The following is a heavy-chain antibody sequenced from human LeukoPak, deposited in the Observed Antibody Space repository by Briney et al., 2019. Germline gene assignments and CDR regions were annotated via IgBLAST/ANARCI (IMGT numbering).Heavy chain of an antibody. Sequence: GRSLRLSCAASGFTFSSYAMHWVRQAPGKGLEWVSAISGSGGSTYYADSVKGRFTISRDNSKNTLYLQMNSLRAEDTAVYYCARDFAAAASYWYFDLWGRGTLVTVSS. V-gene: IGHV3-23*01. J-gene: IGHJ2*01. CDR1: GFTFSSYA. CDR3: ARDFAAAASYWYFDL. CDR2: ISGSGGST. D-gene: IGHD6-13*01.